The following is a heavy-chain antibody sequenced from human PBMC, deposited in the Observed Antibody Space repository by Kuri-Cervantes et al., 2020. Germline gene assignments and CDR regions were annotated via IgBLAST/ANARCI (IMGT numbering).Heavy chain of an antibody. CDR3: ARVHQPYYYYMDV. J-gene: IGHJ6*03. CDR1: GGSFSGNY. Sequence: GSLRLSCAVYGGSFSGNYWSWIRQPPGKGLEWIGEISHGGSTSYNPSLKSRVTISTDTSKNQFSLKLSSVTAADTAVYYCARVHQPYYYYMDVWGKGTTVTVSS. CDR2: ISHGGST. D-gene: IGHD2-2*01. V-gene: IGHV4-34*01.